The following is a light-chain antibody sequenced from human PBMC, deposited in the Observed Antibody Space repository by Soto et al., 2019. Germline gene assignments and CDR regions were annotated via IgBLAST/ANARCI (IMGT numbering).Light chain of an antibody. Sequence: QSVLTQPPSVSGAPGQRVTISCTGSSSNIGAGYDVHWYQQLPGTAPKLLIYGNSNRPSGVPDRFSGSKSGTSASLAITGLQAEDEADYYCCSYVGSRTVVFGGGTKLTVL. J-gene: IGLJ2*01. CDR1: SSNIGAGYD. V-gene: IGLV1-40*01. CDR3: CSYVGSRTVV. CDR2: GNS.